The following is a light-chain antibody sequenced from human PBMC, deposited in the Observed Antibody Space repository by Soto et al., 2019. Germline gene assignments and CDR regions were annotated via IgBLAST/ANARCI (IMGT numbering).Light chain of an antibody. CDR1: QSVSSN. CDR3: QQYNNWPSWT. Sequence: IVMTQSPATLSLSRGERATLSCRASQSVSSNLAWYQQKPGQAPRLLINGASTRATGIPARFSGSGSGTEFTLTISSLQSEDFAVYYCQQYNNWPSWTFGQGTKVDI. CDR2: GAS. J-gene: IGKJ1*01. V-gene: IGKV3-15*01.